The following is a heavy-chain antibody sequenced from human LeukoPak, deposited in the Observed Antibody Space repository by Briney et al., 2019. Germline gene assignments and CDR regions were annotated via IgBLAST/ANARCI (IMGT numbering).Heavy chain of an antibody. Sequence: SETLSLTCTVSGVSISSYYWSWIRQPPGKGLEWIGYIYYSGSTNYNPSLKSRVTISVDTSKNKFSLKLSSVTAADTAVYYCARRNFIAVAGSSSYYYGMDVWGQGTTVTVSS. V-gene: IGHV4-59*08. CDR3: ARRNFIAVAGSSSYYYGMDV. CDR2: IYYSGST. J-gene: IGHJ6*02. CDR1: GVSISSYY. D-gene: IGHD6-19*01.